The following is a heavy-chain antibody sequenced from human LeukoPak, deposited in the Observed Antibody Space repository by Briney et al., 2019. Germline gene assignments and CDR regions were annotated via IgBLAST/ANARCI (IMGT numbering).Heavy chain of an antibody. Sequence: PSETLSLTCTVSGYSISSDYYWGWIRQPPGKGLEWIGSIYYSGSTYYNPSLKSRVTISVDTSKNQFSLKLSSVTAADTAVYYCASHAADYDMLTGYYTRFWYFDYWGQGTLVTVSS. J-gene: IGHJ4*02. CDR2: IYYSGST. CDR1: GYSISSDYY. CDR3: ASHAADYDMLTGYYTRFWYFDY. V-gene: IGHV4-38-2*02. D-gene: IGHD3-9*01.